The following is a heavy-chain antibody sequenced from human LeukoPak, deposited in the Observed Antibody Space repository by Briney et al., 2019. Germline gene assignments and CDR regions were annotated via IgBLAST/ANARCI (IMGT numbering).Heavy chain of an antibody. CDR1: GFTFSSYA. Sequence: PGGSLRLSCAASGFTFSSYAMSWVRQAPGKGLEWVSAISGSGGSTYYADSVKGRFTISRDNSKNTLYLQMNSLRAEDTAVYYCAKVITIFGVVSSNPDYWGQGTLVTVSS. V-gene: IGHV3-23*01. CDR2: ISGSGGST. CDR3: AKVITIFGVVSSNPDY. J-gene: IGHJ4*02. D-gene: IGHD3-3*01.